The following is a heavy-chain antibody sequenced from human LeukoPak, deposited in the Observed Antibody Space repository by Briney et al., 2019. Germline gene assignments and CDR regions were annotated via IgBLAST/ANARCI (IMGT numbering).Heavy chain of an antibody. CDR3: ARYTGSYFDY. CDR1: GFTFSSYA. CDR2: ISYDGNNK. V-gene: IGHV3-30*14. J-gene: IGHJ4*02. Sequence: GGSLRLSCAASGFTFSSYAMHWVRQAPGKGLEWVAVISYDGNNKYYADSVKGRFTFSRDNSKNTLYLQINSLRAEDTAVYYCARYTGSYFDYWGQGTLVTVSS. D-gene: IGHD1-26*01.